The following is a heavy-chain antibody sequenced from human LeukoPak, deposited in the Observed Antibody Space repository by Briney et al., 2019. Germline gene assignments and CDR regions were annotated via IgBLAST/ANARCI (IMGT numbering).Heavy chain of an antibody. V-gene: IGHV3-48*03. CDR3: AKDFPHHYETSHGTDL. D-gene: IGHD3-22*01. CDR1: GFDLGHYE. Sequence: GGSLRLSCAASGFDLGHYEVNWVRQAPGKGLEWIVHISVRAATIYYGDSVEGRFTISRDDAKNSLFLQMNSLRVEDTAIYYCAKDFPHHYETSHGTDLWGQGTTVTV. J-gene: IGHJ6*02. CDR2: ISVRAATI.